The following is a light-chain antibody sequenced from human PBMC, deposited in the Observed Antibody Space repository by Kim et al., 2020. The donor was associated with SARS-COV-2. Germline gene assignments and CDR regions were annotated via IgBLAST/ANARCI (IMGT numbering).Light chain of an antibody. J-gene: IGKJ5*01. V-gene: IGKV1-17*01. CDR1: QDIGND. Sequence: ASVGNRVTITCRASQDIGNDLGLYQQNPGRAPKRLIYGASNLQSGVPSTFSGSGSETEFTLSINSLQPEDFATYFCLQHRTYPITFGQGTRLEIK. CDR2: GAS. CDR3: LQHRTYPIT.